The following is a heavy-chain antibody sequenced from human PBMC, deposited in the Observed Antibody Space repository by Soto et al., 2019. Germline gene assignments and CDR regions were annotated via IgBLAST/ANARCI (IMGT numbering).Heavy chain of an antibody. CDR1: GYTFTSYA. J-gene: IGHJ5*02. V-gene: IGHV1-3*01. Sequence: ASVKVSCKASGYTFTSYAMHWVRQAPGQRLEWMGWINAGNGNTKYSQKFQGRVTITRDTSASTAYLELSSLRSEDTAVYYCARVTYYDFWSGYQTRWFDPWGQGTLVTVSS. CDR2: INAGNGNT. CDR3: ARVTYYDFWSGYQTRWFDP. D-gene: IGHD3-3*01.